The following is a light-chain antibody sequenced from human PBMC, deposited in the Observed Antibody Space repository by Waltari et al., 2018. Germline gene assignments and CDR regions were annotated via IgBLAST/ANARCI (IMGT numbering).Light chain of an antibody. J-gene: IGLJ2*01. CDR2: DKN. CDR3: QSYDSSLSGSV. V-gene: IGLV1-40*01. CDR1: RSNIGAGYD. Sequence: QSVLTQPPSVSGAPGPRVTISCTGSRSNIGAGYDLPWYQQLPGTAPKLLIYDKNNRPSGVPDRFSGSKSGTSASLAITGLQAEDEADYYCQSYDSSLSGSVFGGGTKLTVL.